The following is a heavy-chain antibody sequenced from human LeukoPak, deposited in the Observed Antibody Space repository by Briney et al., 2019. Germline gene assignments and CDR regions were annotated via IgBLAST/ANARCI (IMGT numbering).Heavy chain of an antibody. CDR3: ARGRGIFGVVIIKGAYDY. Sequence: PSETLSLTCAVYGGSFSGYYWSWIRQPPGKGLEWIGEINHSGSTNYNPSLKSRVTISVDTSKNQFSLKLSSVPAADTAVYYCARGRGIFGVVIIKGAYDYWGQGTLVTVSS. V-gene: IGHV4-34*01. D-gene: IGHD3-3*02. CDR1: GGSFSGYY. J-gene: IGHJ4*02. CDR2: INHSGST.